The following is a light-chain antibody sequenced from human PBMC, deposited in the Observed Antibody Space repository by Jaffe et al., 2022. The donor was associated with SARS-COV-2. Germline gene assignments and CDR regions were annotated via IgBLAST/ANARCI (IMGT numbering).Light chain of an antibody. V-gene: IGKV1-9*01. CDR1: QGISSY. CDR3: QHLNSYPLT. CDR2: AAS. Sequence: DIQLTQSPSFLSASIGDRVTITCRASQGISSYLAWYQQKPGKAPKLLIYAASTLQSGVPSRFSGSGSGTVFTLTISSLQPEDFATYYCQHLNSYPLTFGGGTKVEIK. J-gene: IGKJ4*01.